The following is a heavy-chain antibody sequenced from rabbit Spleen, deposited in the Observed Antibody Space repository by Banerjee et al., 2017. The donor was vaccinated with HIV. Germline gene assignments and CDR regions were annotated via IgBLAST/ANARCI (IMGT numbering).Heavy chain of an antibody. CDR3: ARDSGDWCFDV. Sequence: QSLEESGGDLVKPGASLTLTCTAPGFSFSSNSWICWVRQAPGKGLEWIACINAVTGKAVYASWAKGRFTFSKTSSTTVTLQMTSLTAADTATYFCARDSGDWCFDVWGQGTLVTVS. D-gene: IGHD1-1*01. CDR1: GFSFSSNSW. CDR2: INAVTGKA. J-gene: IGHJ3*01. V-gene: IGHV1S40*01.